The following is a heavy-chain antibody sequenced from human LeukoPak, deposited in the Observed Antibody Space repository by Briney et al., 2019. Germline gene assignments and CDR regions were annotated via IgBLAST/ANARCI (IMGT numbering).Heavy chain of an antibody. CDR3: ARVFYDILTGYYDYFDY. CDR1: GFTFSQFW. V-gene: IGHV3-7*04. CDR2: IKQDGSEK. Sequence: GGSLRLSCAASGFTFSQFWMSWVRQAPGKGLEWVANIKQDGSEKYYVDSVKGRFTISRDNAKNSLYLQMNSLRAEDTAVYYCARVFYDILTGYYDYFDYWGQGTLVTVSS. J-gene: IGHJ4*02. D-gene: IGHD3-9*01.